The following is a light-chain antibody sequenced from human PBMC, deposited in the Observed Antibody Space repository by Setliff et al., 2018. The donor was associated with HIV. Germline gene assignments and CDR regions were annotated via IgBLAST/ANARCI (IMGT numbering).Light chain of an antibody. Sequence: QSALTQPASVSGSPGQSIIISCAGTSSDVGANKFVSWYQQHPGETPKLMIHEATTRPSGVSNRFSGSKSGNTASLTISGLQAGDEADYYCSSFTTSGTVIFGGGTKVTVL. CDR2: EAT. V-gene: IGLV2-14*01. CDR1: SSDVGANKF. J-gene: IGLJ2*01. CDR3: SSFTTSGTVI.